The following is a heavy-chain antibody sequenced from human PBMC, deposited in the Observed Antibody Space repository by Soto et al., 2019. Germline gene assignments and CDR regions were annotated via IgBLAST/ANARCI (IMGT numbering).Heavy chain of an antibody. CDR1: GFTFSTYA. CDR3: ARVPYCSGDSCYSYFQH. D-gene: IGHD2-15*01. J-gene: IGHJ1*01. Sequence: VQLVESGGGVVQPGRSLRLSCAASGFTFSTYAMHWVRQAPGKGLEWVAVISYDGSNKYYADSVKGRFTISRDNSKNTLYVQMNSLRAEDTAVYYCARVPYCSGDSCYSYFQHWGQGTLVTVSS. CDR2: ISYDGSNK. V-gene: IGHV3-30-3*01.